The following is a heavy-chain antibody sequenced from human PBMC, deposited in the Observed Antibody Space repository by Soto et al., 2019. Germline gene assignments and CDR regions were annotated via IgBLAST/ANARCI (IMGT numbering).Heavy chain of an antibody. CDR2: IKQDGSEK. CDR1: GYTFSRYW. V-gene: IGHV3-7*01. Sequence: EVQLVESGGGFVQPGGTLRLSCAASGYTFSRYWMSWVRQARGKGLEWVANIKQDGSEKYYVDSVKGRFTISRDNAKNSLYLQMNSLRAEDTAVYYCAREKDYDYGMDVW. CDR3: AREKDYDYGMDV. J-gene: IGHJ6*01.